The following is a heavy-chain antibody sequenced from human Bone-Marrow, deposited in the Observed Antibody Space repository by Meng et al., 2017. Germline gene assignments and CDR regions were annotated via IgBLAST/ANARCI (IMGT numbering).Heavy chain of an antibody. CDR1: GFTFSSYA. D-gene: IGHD3-22*01. CDR3: AKETSDSSAFYRYDI. V-gene: IGHV3-30-3*01. Sequence: VQLVESGGGVVQPGRSLRLSCAASGFTFSSYAMHWVRQAPGKGLEWVAVISYDGNNKYYADSVKGRFTISRDNSKNTLYLQMDSLRAEDTAVYYCAKETSDSSAFYRYDIWGQGSLVTVSS. CDR2: ISYDGNNK. J-gene: IGHJ4*02.